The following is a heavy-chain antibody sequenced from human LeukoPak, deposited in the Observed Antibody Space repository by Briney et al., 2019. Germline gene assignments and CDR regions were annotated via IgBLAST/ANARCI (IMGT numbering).Heavy chain of an antibody. V-gene: IGHV3-23*01. CDR1: GFTFSSYS. CDR2: ISGSGGST. Sequence: GGSLRLSCAASGFTFSSYSMNWVRQAPGKGLEWVSAISGSGGSTYYADSVKGRFTISRDNSKNTLYLQMNSLRAEDTAVYYCAKDGDHAARGMDVWGQGTTVTVSS. D-gene: IGHD3-10*01. CDR3: AKDGDHAARGMDV. J-gene: IGHJ6*02.